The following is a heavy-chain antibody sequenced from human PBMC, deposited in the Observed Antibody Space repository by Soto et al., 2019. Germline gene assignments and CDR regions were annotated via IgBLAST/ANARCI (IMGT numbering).Heavy chain of an antibody. J-gene: IGHJ6*02. CDR1: GFTFSRFW. D-gene: IGHD2-15*01. CDR3: ARAGGSCSGGSCTQGYLYGMDV. CDR2: INSDGSDT. V-gene: IGHV3-74*01. Sequence: EVQLEESGGGLVQPGGSLRVSCAASGFTFSRFWMHWVRQAPGMGLVWVSRINSDGSDTNYADSVKGRFTISSDNAKNTLYLPMNRLGAEDTAVYYCARAGGSCSGGSCTQGYLYGMDVWGQGTTVTVSS.